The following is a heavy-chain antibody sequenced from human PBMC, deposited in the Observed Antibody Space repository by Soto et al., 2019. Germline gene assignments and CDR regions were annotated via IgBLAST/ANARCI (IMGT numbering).Heavy chain of an antibody. J-gene: IGHJ6*03. V-gene: IGHV1-8*01. CDR1: GYTFTRYD. Sequence: QVQLVQSGAEVKKPGASVKVSCKASGYTFTRYDINWVRQATGQGLEWMGWMNPNSGNTGYAQKFQGRVTMTRDTSINTAYMELSSLRSEDTAVYYCARGKREHDILTDPYYYYMDVWGKGTTVTVSS. CDR2: MNPNSGNT. CDR3: ARGKREHDILTDPYYYYMDV. D-gene: IGHD3-9*01.